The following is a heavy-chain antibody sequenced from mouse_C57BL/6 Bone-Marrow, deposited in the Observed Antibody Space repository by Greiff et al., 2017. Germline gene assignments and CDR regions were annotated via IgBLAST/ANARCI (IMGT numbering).Heavy chain of an antibody. CDR2: IDPEDGAT. D-gene: IGHD1-1*01. CDR1: GFNIKDYY. V-gene: IGHV14-2*01. J-gene: IGHJ2*01. Sequence: VQLQQSGAELVQPGASVTLSCTASGFNIKDYYMHWVKQRTEQGLEWLGRIDPEDGATKYAPKFPGKATIKADTPSNTAYLQLSSLASEDTAVYYCARDGSSYKYFDYWGKGTTLTVSS. CDR3: ARDGSSYKYFDY.